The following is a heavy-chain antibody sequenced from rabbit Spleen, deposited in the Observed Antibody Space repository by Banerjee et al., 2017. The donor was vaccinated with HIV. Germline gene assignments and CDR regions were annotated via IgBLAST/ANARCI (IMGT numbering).Heavy chain of an antibody. J-gene: IGHJ3*01. CDR3: ARGYSTDTGYGYPYLDL. V-gene: IGHV1S40*01. CDR2: INTISGDT. D-gene: IGHD6-1*01. CDR1: GFSFSSSDY. Sequence: QQLVESGGGLVKPGASLTLTCKASGFSFSSSDYMCWVRQAPGKGLEWIACINTISGDTVYATWAKGRFTISKASWTTVTLQMTSLTAADTATYFCARGYSTDTGYGYPYLDLWGQGTLVTVS.